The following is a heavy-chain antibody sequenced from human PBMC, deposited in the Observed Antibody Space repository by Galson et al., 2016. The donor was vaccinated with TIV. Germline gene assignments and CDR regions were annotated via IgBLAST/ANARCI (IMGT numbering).Heavy chain of an antibody. D-gene: IGHD3-22*01. Sequence: SLRLSCAGSGFTFNTYAMHWVRQAPGKGLEWVAVISNAGSNKYYADSVKGRFTISRDNSKNPLSLQMNSLTTEDTAVYYCAKVGISGYYPPSPTFFDFWGQGTLVTVSS. CDR3: AKVGISGYYPPSPTFFDF. J-gene: IGHJ4*02. V-gene: IGHV3-30*18. CDR2: ISNAGSNK. CDR1: GFTFNTYA.